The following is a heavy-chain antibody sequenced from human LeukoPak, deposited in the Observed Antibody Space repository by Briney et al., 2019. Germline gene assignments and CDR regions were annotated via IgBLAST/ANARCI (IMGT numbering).Heavy chain of an antibody. CDR3: ARWARYCSSGSCYSWFDP. J-gene: IGHJ5*02. CDR1: GFTFRSYW. V-gene: IGHV3-7*01. CDR2: KKLDGSEE. Sequence: GVLRIFCSASGFTFRSYWMSWVRQAPGKGLEWVANKKLDGSEEYYVDSVKGRFTISSDNAKNSLYLQMNSLRVDDTAVYYCARWARYCSSGSCYSWFDPWGQGTLVTVSS. D-gene: IGHD2-15*01.